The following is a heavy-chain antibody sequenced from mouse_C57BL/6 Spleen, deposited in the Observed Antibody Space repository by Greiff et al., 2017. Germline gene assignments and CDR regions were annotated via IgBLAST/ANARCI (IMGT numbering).Heavy chain of an antibody. CDR2: ISYDGSN. CDR3: VRRWDGRYVDV. J-gene: IGHJ1*03. CDR1: GYSITSGYY. D-gene: IGHD4-1*01. Sequence: VQLKQSGPGLVKPSQSLSLTCSVTGYSITSGYYWNWIRQFPGNKLEWMGYISYDGSNNYNPSLKNRISITRDTSKNQFILKLNSVTTEDTATHNSVRRWDGRYVDVWGTGTTVTGSS. V-gene: IGHV3-6*01.